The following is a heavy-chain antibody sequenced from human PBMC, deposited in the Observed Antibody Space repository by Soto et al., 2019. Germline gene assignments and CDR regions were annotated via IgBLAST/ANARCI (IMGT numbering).Heavy chain of an antibody. J-gene: IGHJ6*02. Sequence: ASVKVSCKASGYTLTSYAMNWVRQAPGQGLEWMGWINTNTGNPTYAQGFTGRFVFSLDTSVSTAYLQICSLKAEDTAVYYCASNYDILTGYSPYYYYGMDVWGQGTTVTVSS. CDR1: GYTLTSYA. V-gene: IGHV7-4-1*01. CDR3: ASNYDILTGYSPYYYYGMDV. D-gene: IGHD3-9*01. CDR2: INTNTGNP.